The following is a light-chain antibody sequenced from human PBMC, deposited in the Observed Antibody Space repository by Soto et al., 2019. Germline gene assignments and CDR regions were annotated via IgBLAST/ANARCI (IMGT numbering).Light chain of an antibody. CDR3: HQYNNLPFT. CDR1: QSVSARY. CDR2: AAS. Sequence: EIVLTQSPGTLSLSPGERATLSCRASQSVSARYLAWYQQKPGQAPRLLIYAASTRPTGIPARFRGSGSGTEFSLTISTLHSEDFAIYYCHQYNNLPFTFGPRTNVYIK. J-gene: IGKJ3*01. V-gene: IGKV3-15*01.